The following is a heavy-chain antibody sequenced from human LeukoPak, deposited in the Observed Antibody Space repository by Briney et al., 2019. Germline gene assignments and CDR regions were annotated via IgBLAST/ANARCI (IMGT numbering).Heavy chain of an antibody. D-gene: IGHD4-17*01. CDR2: ISSSGSTI. CDR1: GFTFSSYE. J-gene: IGHJ6*03. CDR3: ARFLVNLAPDYGDYGGYYYYYMDV. Sequence: PGGSLRLSCAASGFTFSSYEMNWVRQAPGKGLEWVSYISSSGSTIYYADSVKGRFTISRDNAKNSLYLQMNSLRAEDTAVYYCARFLVNLAPDYGDYGGYYYYYMDVWGKGTTVTISS. V-gene: IGHV3-48*03.